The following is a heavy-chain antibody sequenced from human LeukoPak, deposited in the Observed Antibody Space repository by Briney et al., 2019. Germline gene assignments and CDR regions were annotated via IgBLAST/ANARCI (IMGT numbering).Heavy chain of an antibody. D-gene: IGHD6-19*01. CDR3: ARVGVAGHPGY. CDR2: INWNGGST. Sequence: GESLRLSCAASGFTFDDYGMSWVRQAPGKGLEWVSGINWNGGSTGYADYVKGRFTISRDNAKNSLYLQMNSLRAEDTALYYCARVGVAGHPGYWGQGTLVTVSS. J-gene: IGHJ4*02. CDR1: GFTFDDYG. V-gene: IGHV3-20*04.